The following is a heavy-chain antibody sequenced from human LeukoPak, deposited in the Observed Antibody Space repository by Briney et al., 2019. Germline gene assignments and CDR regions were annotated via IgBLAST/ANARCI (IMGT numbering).Heavy chain of an antibody. Sequence: SETLSLTCTVSGGSISSYYWSWIPQPPGKGLEWIGYIYYSGSTNYNPSLKSRVTISVDTSKNQFSLKLSSVTAAATAVYYCATARRTVTTYFFDYWGQGTLVTVSS. D-gene: IGHD4-17*01. CDR2: IYYSGST. V-gene: IGHV4-59*01. J-gene: IGHJ4*02. CDR1: GGSISSYY. CDR3: ATARRTVTTYFFDY.